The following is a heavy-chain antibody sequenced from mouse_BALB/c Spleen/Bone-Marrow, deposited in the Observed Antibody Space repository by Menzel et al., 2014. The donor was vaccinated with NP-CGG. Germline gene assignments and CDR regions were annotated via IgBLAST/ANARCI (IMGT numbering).Heavy chain of an antibody. J-gene: IGHJ3*01. V-gene: IGHV1-7*01. CDR3: ARYDYGTKRAWFAY. D-gene: IGHD1-1*01. CDR1: GYTFTSYW. Sequence: VKLQESGPELAKPGASVKMSCKASGYTFTSYWMHWLKRRPGQGLEWIGYINPGTDYTEYNQKSKDKATLTADTSSTTAYMQLSSLTSEDSAVYYCARYDYGTKRAWFAYWGQGTLVTVSA. CDR2: INPGTDYT.